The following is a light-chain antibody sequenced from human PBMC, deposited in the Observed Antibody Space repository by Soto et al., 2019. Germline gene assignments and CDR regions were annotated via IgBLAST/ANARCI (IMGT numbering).Light chain of an antibody. CDR3: AAWDDSLSGQV. CDR2: RNN. V-gene: IGLV1-47*01. CDR1: SSNIGSNY. J-gene: IGLJ2*01. Sequence: QSVLTQPPSASGTPGQRVTISCSGSSSNIGSNYVYWYQQLPGTAPKLLIYRNNQRPSGVPDRFSGSKSGTSASLAISGLXXXXEADYYCAAWDDSLSGQVFGGGTKVTVL.